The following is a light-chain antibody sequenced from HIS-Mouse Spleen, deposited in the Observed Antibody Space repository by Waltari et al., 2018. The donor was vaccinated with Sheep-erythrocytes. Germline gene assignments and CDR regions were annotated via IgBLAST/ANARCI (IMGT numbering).Light chain of an antibody. V-gene: IGLV2-11*01. J-gene: IGLJ1*01. Sequence: QSALTQPPSVSGSPGQSVTISCTGTSSDVGGYNYVSWYQQHPGKAPKLMIYDVSKRPSGVPDRFSGSKSGNTASLTISGLRAEDEADYYCCSYAGSYNYVFGTGTKVTVL. CDR3: CSYAGSYNYV. CDR1: SSDVGGYNY. CDR2: DVS.